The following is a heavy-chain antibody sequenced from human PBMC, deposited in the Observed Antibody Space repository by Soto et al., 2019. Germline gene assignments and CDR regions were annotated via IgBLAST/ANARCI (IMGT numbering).Heavy chain of an antibody. V-gene: IGHV4-31*02. J-gene: IGHJ4*02. CDR1: GDSISSAGYY. CDR3: ARGTLRGRYPYYFDY. Sequence: QVQLQASGPGLVIPSQTLSLRCSVTGDSISSAGYYWSWIRQLPGKGLEWVGSIYYSGSTFYNPSLQSRVTMSMETAKSQFSLKLTSVTAADTAVYYCARGTLRGRYPYYFDYWRQGTLVTVSS. D-gene: IGHD3-16*02. CDR2: IYYSGST.